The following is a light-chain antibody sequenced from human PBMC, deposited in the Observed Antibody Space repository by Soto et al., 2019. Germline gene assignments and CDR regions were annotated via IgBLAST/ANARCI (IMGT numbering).Light chain of an antibody. CDR3: QQYGSSPGLFT. V-gene: IGKV3-20*01. Sequence: EIVLTQSPGTLSLSPGERATLSCRASQSVSSNYLAWYQQKAGQAPRLLIYGSSSRATGIPDRFSGSGSGTDFTLAISRLETEDFAVYVCQQYGSSPGLFTFGPGSKVDFK. J-gene: IGKJ3*01. CDR1: QSVSSNY. CDR2: GSS.